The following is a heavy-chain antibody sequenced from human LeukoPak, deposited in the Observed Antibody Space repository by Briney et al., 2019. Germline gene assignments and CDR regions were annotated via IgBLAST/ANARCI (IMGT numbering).Heavy chain of an antibody. CDR1: GGSISSSNW. CDR2: IQHSGST. J-gene: IGHJ5*02. V-gene: IGHV4-4*02. CDR3: ARSCSSTSCYSSADWFDP. D-gene: IGHD2-2*01. Sequence: PSGTLSLTCAVSGGSISSSNWWSWVRQPPGKGLEWIGEIQHSGSTNYNPSLKSRVTISVDKSKNQFSFKLSSVTAADTAVYYCARSCSSTSCYSSADWFDPWGQGTLVTVSS.